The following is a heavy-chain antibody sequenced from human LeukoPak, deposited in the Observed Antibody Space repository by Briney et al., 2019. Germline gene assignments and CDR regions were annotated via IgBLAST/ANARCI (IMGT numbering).Heavy chain of an antibody. CDR3: ARDRNYYESSWDV. J-gene: IGHJ6*03. CDR2: IYYSGST. D-gene: IGHD3-22*01. Sequence: SETLSLTCTVSGDFISSYYWSWIRQPPGKGLEWIGYIYYSGSTNYNPSLKSRVTISADTSKNHFSLRLSSVTAADTAVYYCARDRNYYESSWDVWGKGTTVTVS. CDR1: GDFISSYY. V-gene: IGHV4-59*01.